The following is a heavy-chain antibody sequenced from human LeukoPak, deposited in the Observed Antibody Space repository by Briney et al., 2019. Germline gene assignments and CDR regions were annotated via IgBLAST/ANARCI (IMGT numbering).Heavy chain of an antibody. D-gene: IGHD6-13*01. Sequence: TSETLSLTCTVSGGSISSYYWGWIRQPPGKGLEWIGYIYYSGSTNYNPSLKSRVTISVDTSKNQFSLKLSSVTAADTAVYYCARTTEAHSWRTRYYDYYMDVWGKGTTVTVSS. CDR2: IYYSGST. J-gene: IGHJ6*03. CDR3: ARTTEAHSWRTRYYDYYMDV. V-gene: IGHV4-59*01. CDR1: GGSISSYY.